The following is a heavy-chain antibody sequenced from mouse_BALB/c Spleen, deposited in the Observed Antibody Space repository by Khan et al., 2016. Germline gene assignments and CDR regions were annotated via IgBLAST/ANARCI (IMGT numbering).Heavy chain of an antibody. CDR2: IYPGDGAT. D-gene: IGHD2-2*01. Sequence: QVQLQQSGAELVRPGSSVKISCKASGYAFSIYWMNWVKQRPGQGLEWIGQIYPGDGATDYNGKLKDKATLTADKSSSTAHMKLSSTTSEDSAVYFCARSGYGYDDWGQGTTLTVSS. J-gene: IGHJ2*01. CDR1: GYAFSIYW. V-gene: IGHV1-80*01. CDR3: ARSGYGYDD.